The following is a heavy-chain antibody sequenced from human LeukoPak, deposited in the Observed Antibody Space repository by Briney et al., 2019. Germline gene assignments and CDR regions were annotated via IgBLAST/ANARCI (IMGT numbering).Heavy chain of an antibody. CDR2: IYTSGST. J-gene: IGHJ4*02. Sequence: PSETLSLTCTVSGGSISSYYWSWIRQPAGKGLEWIGRIYTSGSTNYNPSLKSRVTMSVDTSKNQFSLKLSSVTAADTAVYYCARGRYYYDSSGYRFDYWGQGTLVTVSS. V-gene: IGHV4-4*07. D-gene: IGHD3-22*01. CDR3: ARGRYYYDSSGYRFDY. CDR1: GGSISSYY.